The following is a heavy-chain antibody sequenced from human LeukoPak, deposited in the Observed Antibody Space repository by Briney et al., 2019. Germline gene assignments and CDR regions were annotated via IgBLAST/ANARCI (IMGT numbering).Heavy chain of an antibody. D-gene: IGHD3-22*01. V-gene: IGHV1-58*02. CDR1: GFTFTSSA. CDR3: AAVRDYYDSSGYSNLGFDY. J-gene: IGHJ4*02. CDR2: IVVGSGNT. Sequence: EASVKVSCKASGFTFTSSAMQWVRQARGQRLGWIGWIVVGSGNTNYAQKFQERVTITRDMSTSTAYMELSSLRSEDTAVYYCAAVRDYYDSSGYSNLGFDYWGQGTLVTVSS.